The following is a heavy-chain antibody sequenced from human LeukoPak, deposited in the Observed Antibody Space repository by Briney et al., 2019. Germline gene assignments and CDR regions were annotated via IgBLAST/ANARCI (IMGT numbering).Heavy chain of an antibody. CDR3: AREVGHSPHQGDY. CDR1: GFTVSGNY. CDR2: IYSGGST. Sequence: GGSLRLSCGASGFTVSGNYMRWVRQAPGKGLEWVSVIYSGGSTYYADSVKGRFTISRHNSKNTLYLQMNSLRAEDTAVYYCAREVGHSPHQGDYWGQGTLVTVSS. D-gene: IGHD5-12*01. J-gene: IGHJ4*02. V-gene: IGHV3-53*04.